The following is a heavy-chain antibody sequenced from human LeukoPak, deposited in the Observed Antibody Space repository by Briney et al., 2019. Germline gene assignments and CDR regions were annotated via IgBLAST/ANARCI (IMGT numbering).Heavy chain of an antibody. J-gene: IGHJ4*02. D-gene: IGHD3-16*02. CDR3: ARGYDYVWGSYRH. V-gene: IGHV4-59*01. CDR2: ISYSGST. Sequence: PSETLSLTCTVSGGSISSYYWSWIRQPPGKGLEWIGYISYSGSTKYNPSLNSRVTMSVDTSKNQFSLNLSSVTAADTAVYYCARGYDYVWGSYRHWGQGTLVTVSS. CDR1: GGSISSYY.